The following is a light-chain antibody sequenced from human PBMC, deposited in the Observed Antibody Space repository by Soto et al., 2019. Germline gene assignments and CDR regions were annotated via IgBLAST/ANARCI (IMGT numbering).Light chain of an antibody. J-gene: IGLJ1*01. Sequence: QSVLTQPPSVSGTPGQRVTISCSGSRSNIGGNAVTWYQQVPGTAPKLLIYANDQRPSGISDRFSGSKSSTSASLAISGLQAEDEADYYCQSYDSSLSGSYVFGTGTKLTVL. CDR1: RSNIGGNA. CDR3: QSYDSSLSGSYV. V-gene: IGLV1-44*01. CDR2: AND.